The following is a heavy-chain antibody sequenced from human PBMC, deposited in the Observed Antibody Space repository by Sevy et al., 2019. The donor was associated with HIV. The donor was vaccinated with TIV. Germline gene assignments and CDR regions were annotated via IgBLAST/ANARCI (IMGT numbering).Heavy chain of an antibody. V-gene: IGHV4-59*01. CDR3: ATGKSLSSGPDTPSTPFGY. CDR2: IYYTGST. D-gene: IGHD2-15*01. CDR1: GGSINNYY. Sequence: SETLSLTCTVSGGSINNYYWNWIRQPPGKGLEWIGYIYYTGSTNYNPSLNSRVTISVDTSKNQFSLKLTSVTAADTAIYYCATGKSLSSGPDTPSTPFGYWGQGILVTVSS. J-gene: IGHJ4*02.